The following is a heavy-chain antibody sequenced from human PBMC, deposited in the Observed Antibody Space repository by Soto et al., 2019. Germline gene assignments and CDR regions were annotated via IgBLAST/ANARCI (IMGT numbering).Heavy chain of an antibody. D-gene: IGHD4-17*01. Sequence: AGGAPRLSLAAPGFTLITYAMTWGPPAPGKGLEGGSAISASGGSTYYADSVKGRFTISRHNSKNTTYLQMNSLKPEDTAIYYCTRHRIIWANHVTTAVSNDGFDIWGQGTMVTVSS. J-gene: IGHJ3*02. CDR2: ISASGGST. CDR1: GFTLITYA. CDR3: TRHRIIWANHVTTAVSNDGFDI. V-gene: IGHV3-23*01.